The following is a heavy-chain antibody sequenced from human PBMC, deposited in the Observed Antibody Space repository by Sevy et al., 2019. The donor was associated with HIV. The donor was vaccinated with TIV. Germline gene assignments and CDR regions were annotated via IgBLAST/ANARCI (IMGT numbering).Heavy chain of an antibody. CDR2: FYDSGRT. CDR3: ARHGAVQLAFGMDV. CDR1: GGSVSSGRYY. V-gene: IGHV4-61*03. J-gene: IGHJ6*02. D-gene: IGHD1-1*01. Sequence: SDTLSLTCTVSGGSVSSGRYYWSWIRQPPGKGLEWIGYFYDSGRTKYNPSLKSRVTIAVDMSKNLFPLKLTSVTAADTAVYYCARHGAVQLAFGMDVWGQGTRVTVSS.